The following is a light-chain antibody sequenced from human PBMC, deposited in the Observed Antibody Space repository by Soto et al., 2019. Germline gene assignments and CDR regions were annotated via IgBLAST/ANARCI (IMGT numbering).Light chain of an antibody. Sequence: DIQMTQSPYTLSASVGDRVTITCRASQSISGWLAWYQQKPGKAPKLLIYDASSLESGVPSRFSGSGSGTEFSLTISRLQPDEFATYYCQQYNSYSVNAFGQGTKLEIK. J-gene: IGKJ2*01. CDR1: QSISGW. CDR2: DAS. CDR3: QQYNSYSVNA. V-gene: IGKV1-5*01.